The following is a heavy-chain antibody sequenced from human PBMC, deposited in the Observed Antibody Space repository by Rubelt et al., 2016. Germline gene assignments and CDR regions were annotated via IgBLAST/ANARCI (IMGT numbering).Heavy chain of an antibody. V-gene: IGHV3-74*01. CDR3: AKGGRVNYSNFRLDYYYGMDV. CDR2: INSDGSST. J-gene: IGHJ6*02. Sequence: LGWVSRINSDGSSTSYADSVKGRFTISRDNAKNTLYLQMNSLRAEDTAVYYCAKGGRVNYSNFRLDYYYGMDVWGQGTTVTVSS. D-gene: IGHD4-11*01.